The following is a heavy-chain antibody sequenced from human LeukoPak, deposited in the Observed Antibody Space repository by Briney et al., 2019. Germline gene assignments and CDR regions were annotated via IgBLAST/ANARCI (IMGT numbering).Heavy chain of an antibody. CDR1: GFTFSSHG. CDR2: IWYDGSNK. D-gene: IGHD6-19*01. CDR3: ARDGTGSNSGWYIH. V-gene: IGHV3-33*01. Sequence: GGSLRLSCAAAGFTFSSHGMHWVRQAPGKGLEWVAVIWYDGSNKYYADSVKGRFTISRDNSKNTLYLQMNSLRAEDTAVYYCARDGTGSNSGWYIHWGQGTLVTVSS. J-gene: IGHJ4*02.